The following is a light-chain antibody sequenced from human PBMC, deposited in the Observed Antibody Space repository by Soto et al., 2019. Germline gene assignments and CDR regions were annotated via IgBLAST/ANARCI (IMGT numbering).Light chain of an antibody. Sequence: EIVLTQSPCTLSLSPGERATLSCRASQSVSSNSLAWYQQRPGQAPRLLVYGASSRATGIPDRFSGSGSGTDFTLTISGLEPEDFAVYYCQQYQTSPRAFGQGTKVEIK. J-gene: IGKJ1*01. V-gene: IGKV3-20*01. CDR2: GAS. CDR1: QSVSSNS. CDR3: QQYQTSPRA.